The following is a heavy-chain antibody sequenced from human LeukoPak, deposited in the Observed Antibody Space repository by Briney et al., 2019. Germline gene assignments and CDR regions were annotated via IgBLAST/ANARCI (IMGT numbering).Heavy chain of an antibody. CDR1: GYTFTSYY. CDR3: ARDLPGYCSSTSCYSAAENSYNWFDP. CDR2: INPGGGST. D-gene: IGHD2-2*02. V-gene: IGHV1-46*01. Sequence: ASVKVSCKASGYTFTSYYMHWVRQAPGQGLEWMGIINPGGGSTSYAQKFQGRVTMTRDTSTSTVYMELSSLRSEDTAVYYCARDLPGYCSSTSCYSAAENSYNWFDPWGQGTLVTVSS. J-gene: IGHJ5*02.